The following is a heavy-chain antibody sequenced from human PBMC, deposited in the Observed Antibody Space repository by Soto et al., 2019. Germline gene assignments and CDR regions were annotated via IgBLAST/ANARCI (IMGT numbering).Heavy chain of an antibody. CDR3: ARVKGGYYYDSSGYYRPYYFDY. CDR1: GGSISSGGYY. J-gene: IGHJ4*02. Sequence: QVQLQESGPGLVKPSQTLSLTCTVSGGSISSGGYYWSWIRQHPGKGLEWIGYIYYSGSTYYNPSLKSRVTISVDTSKNQFSLKLSSVTAADTAVYYCARVKGGYYYDSSGYYRPYYFDYWGQGTLITVSS. D-gene: IGHD3-22*01. V-gene: IGHV4-31*03. CDR2: IYYSGST.